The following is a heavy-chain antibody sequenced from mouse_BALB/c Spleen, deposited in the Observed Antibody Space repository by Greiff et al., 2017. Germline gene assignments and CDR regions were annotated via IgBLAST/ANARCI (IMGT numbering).Heavy chain of an antibody. CDR2: IWSGGST. D-gene: IGHD1-1*01. CDR1: GFSLTSYG. V-gene: IGHV2-2*02. CDR3: ARPTARVATGAMDY. J-gene: IGHJ4*01. Sequence: QVQLQQSGPGLVQPSQTLSITCTVSGFSLTSYGVHWVRQSPGKGLEWLGVIWSGGSTDYNAAFISRLSISTDNSKSQVFFKMNSLQANDTAIYYCARPTARVATGAMDYWGQGTSVTVSS.